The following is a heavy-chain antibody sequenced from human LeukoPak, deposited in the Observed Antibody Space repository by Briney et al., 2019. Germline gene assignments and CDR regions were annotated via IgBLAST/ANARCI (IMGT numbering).Heavy chain of an antibody. D-gene: IGHD3-10*01. V-gene: IGHV1-8*01. CDR2: MNTNSGNS. Sequence: ASVKVSCKASGYTFTSDDLNWVREASGQRLEWMGWMNTNSGNSGYAQKFQSIVTMTMNTSVITAYMVLSSLRSECTAVYYWARAHRDYYGSLYYVDVWRKGTAVTVSS. CDR3: ARAHRDYYGSLYYVDV. J-gene: IGHJ6*03. CDR1: GYTFTSDD.